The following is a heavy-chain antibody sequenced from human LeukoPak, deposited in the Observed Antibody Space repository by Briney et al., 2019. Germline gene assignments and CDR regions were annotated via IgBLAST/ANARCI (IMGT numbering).Heavy chain of an antibody. Sequence: GGSLRLSCAASGFTFSSYAMSWVRQAPGKGLEWVSAISGSGGSTYYADSVKGRFTISRDNSKNTLYLQMNSLRAEDTAVYYCAKSTDYYGSGSYLSAFDIWGQGKMVTVSS. CDR3: AKSTDYYGSGSYLSAFDI. J-gene: IGHJ3*02. V-gene: IGHV3-23*01. D-gene: IGHD3-10*01. CDR1: GFTFSSYA. CDR2: ISGSGGST.